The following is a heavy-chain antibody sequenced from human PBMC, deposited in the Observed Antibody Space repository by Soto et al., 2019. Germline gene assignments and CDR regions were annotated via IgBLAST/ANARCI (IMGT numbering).Heavy chain of an antibody. J-gene: IGHJ4*02. V-gene: IGHV3-23*01. CDR2: ISGSGGST. CDR3: AKDYRIAAAGTIDY. Sequence: PGVSLRLSCAASGFTFSSYAMSWVRQAPGKGLEWVSAISGSGGSTYYADSVKGRFTISRDNSKNTLYLQMNSLRAEDTAVYYCAKDYRIAAAGTIDYWGQGTLVTVSS. D-gene: IGHD6-13*01. CDR1: GFTFSSYA.